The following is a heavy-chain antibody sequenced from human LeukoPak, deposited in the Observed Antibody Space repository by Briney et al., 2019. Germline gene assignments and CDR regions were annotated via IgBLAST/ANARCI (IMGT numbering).Heavy chain of an antibody. J-gene: IGHJ2*01. CDR3: ARQGGGCWYVAL. CDR1: GGSISSYY. CDR2: IYYSGST. Sequence: PSETLSLTCTVSGGSISSYYWSWIRQPPGKGLEWIGYIYYSGSTNYNPSLKSRVTISVDTSKNQFSLKLSSVTAADTAVYYCARQGGGCWYVALCGRGTLVTVS. V-gene: IGHV4-59*08. D-gene: IGHD6-25*01.